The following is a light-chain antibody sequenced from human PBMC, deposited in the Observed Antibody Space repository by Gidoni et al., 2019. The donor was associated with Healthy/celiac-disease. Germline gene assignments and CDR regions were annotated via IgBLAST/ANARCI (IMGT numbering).Light chain of an antibody. J-gene: IGKJ2*01. CDR3: QQYNDWPPAT. Sequence: EIVMTQPPATRSLSPGERATLPSRASTRVSSNLAWYQQNPGQAPRLLIFGASTRADGSPARFSGGGSGTEFTLTISSLQSEDFAVYYCQQYNDWPPATFGQGTKLEIK. CDR2: GAS. V-gene: IGKV3-15*01. CDR1: TRVSSN.